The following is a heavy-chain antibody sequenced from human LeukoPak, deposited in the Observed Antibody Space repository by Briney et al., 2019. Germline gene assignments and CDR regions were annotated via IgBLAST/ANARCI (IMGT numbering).Heavy chain of an antibody. D-gene: IGHD6-19*01. V-gene: IGHV3-30*18. CDR2: ISYDGSNK. J-gene: IGHJ4*02. CDR3: AKDGLGYFDY. CDR1: GFTFSSYG. Sequence: GRSLRLSCAASGFTFSSYGMHWVRQAPGKGLEWVAVISYDGSNKYYADSVKGRFTISRDNSKNTLYLQMNSLRAEDTAVYYCAKDGLGYFDYWGQGTQITVSS.